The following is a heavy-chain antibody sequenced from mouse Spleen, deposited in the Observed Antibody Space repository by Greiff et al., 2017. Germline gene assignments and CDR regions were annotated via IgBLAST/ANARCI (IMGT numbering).Heavy chain of an antibody. Sequence: EVKLMESGGGLVKLGGSLKLSCAASGFTFSSYYMSWVRQTPEKRLEWVATISSGGGSTYYPDSVKGRFTISRDNAKNTLYLQMSSLNSEDTAVYYCARDHYGSSYGYWGQGTTLTVSS. CDR3: ARDHYGSSYGY. CDR2: ISSGGGST. D-gene: IGHD1-1*01. J-gene: IGHJ2*01. CDR1: GFTFSSYY. V-gene: IGHV5-6-4*01.